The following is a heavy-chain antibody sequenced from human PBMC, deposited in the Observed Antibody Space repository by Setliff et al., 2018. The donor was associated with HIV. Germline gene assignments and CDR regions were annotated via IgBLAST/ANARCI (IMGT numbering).Heavy chain of an antibody. Sequence: SETLSLTCTVSGGSINSGNNYWSWIRQPPGKGLEWIGYISYSGSTNYNPSLRSRVTLSVKTSKNQFSLRLTSVTAADTALYYCARSSSSSCRFDYWGQGTLVTVS. CDR1: GGSINSGNNY. CDR3: ARSSSSSCRFDY. J-gene: IGHJ4*02. V-gene: IGHV4-61*01. D-gene: IGHD6-6*01. CDR2: ISYSGST.